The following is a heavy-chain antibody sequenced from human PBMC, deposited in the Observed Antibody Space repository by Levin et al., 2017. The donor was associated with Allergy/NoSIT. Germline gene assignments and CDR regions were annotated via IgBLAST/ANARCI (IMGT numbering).Heavy chain of an antibody. V-gene: IGHV5-51*01. CDR1: GYSFTSYW. CDR2: IYPGDSDT. D-gene: IGHD3-10*01. J-gene: IGHJ4*02. CDR3: ARRAIWFGELLPFDY. Sequence: ASVKVSCKGSGYSFTSYWIGWVRQMPGKGLEWMGIIYPGDSDTRYSPSFQGQVTISADKSISTAYLQWSSLKASDTAMYYCARRAIWFGELLPFDYWGQGTLVTVSS.